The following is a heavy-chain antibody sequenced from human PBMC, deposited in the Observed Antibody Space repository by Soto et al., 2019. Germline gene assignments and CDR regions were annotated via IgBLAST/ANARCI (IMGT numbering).Heavy chain of an antibody. CDR2: ISGSGDGT. D-gene: IGHD2-15*01. J-gene: IGHJ4*02. CDR1: GFAFSSYP. Sequence: EVQLLESGGGLVQPGGSLRLSCAASGFAFSSYPMSWVRQAPGKGLEWVSGISGSGDGTYYADSVKGRFTISRDNSKNTLYLQMNSLRAEDTAVXYCVKRCDAGGCPDYWGQGTLLTVSS. CDR3: VKRCDAGGCPDY. V-gene: IGHV3-23*01.